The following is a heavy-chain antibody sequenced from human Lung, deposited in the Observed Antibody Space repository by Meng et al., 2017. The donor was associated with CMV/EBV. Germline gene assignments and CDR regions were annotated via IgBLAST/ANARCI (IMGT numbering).Heavy chain of an antibody. Sequence: GEXXKISCAASGFTFSTYWMHWVRQVPGKGLVWVSRISRDGSSTRSYAVPVKGRFTIVRDNAKNTLYLEMNSLRAEDTAVYYCVRGAMCSSTSCYKYYYYGMDVWGQGTTVTVSS. D-gene: IGHD2-2*02. J-gene: IGHJ6*02. V-gene: IGHV3-74*01. CDR1: GFTFSTYW. CDR2: ISRDGSSTR. CDR3: VRGAMCSSTSCYKYYYYGMDV.